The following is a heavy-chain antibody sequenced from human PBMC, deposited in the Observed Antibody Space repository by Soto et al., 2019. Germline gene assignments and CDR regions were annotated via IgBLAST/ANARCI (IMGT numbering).Heavy chain of an antibody. CDR3: ARRSSGWYFDY. V-gene: IGHV3-23*01. D-gene: IGHD6-19*01. Sequence: EVQLLESGGGLVQPGGSLRLSCAASGFTFSSYAMSWVRQAPGKGLEWVSGISGSGGSTYYADSVKGRFTISRDNSKNTLYLQMNSLRDDDTAVYYCARRSSGWYFDYWGQGTLVTVSS. J-gene: IGHJ4*02. CDR2: ISGSGGST. CDR1: GFTFSSYA.